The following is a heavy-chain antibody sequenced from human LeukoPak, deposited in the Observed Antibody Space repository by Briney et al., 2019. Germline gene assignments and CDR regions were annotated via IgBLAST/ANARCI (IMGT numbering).Heavy chain of an antibody. CDR3: AKSYGDYVYYYYYGMDV. Sequence: PGRSLRLSCAASGFTFSSYGMHWVRQAPGKGLEWVAVMSYDGSNKYYADSVKGRFTISRDNSKNTLYLQMNSLRAEDTAVYYCAKSYGDYVYYYYYGMDVWGQGTTVTVSS. CDR1: GFTFSSYG. V-gene: IGHV3-30*18. J-gene: IGHJ6*02. D-gene: IGHD4-17*01. CDR2: MSYDGSNK.